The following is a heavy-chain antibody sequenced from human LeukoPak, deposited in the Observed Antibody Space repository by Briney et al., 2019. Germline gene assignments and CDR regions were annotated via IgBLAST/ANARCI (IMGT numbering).Heavy chain of an antibody. CDR3: ARHKEDFHDSSGPNFWYFDL. D-gene: IGHD3-22*01. J-gene: IGHJ2*01. Sequence: SETLSLTCTVSGDSIKSDSYYWGWIRQPPGKGLEWIGTIYYSGSTYYNPPLKSRVTISVDTSKNQFSVKLSSVTAADTALYYCARHKEDFHDSSGPNFWYFDLWGRGTLVTVSS. CDR2: IYYSGST. CDR1: GDSIKSDSYY. V-gene: IGHV4-39*01.